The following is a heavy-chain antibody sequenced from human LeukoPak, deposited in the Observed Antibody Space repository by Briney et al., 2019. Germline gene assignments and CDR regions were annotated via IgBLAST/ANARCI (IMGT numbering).Heavy chain of an antibody. J-gene: IGHJ4*02. D-gene: IGHD2-2*01. V-gene: IGHV4-39*07. CDR3: ARGARVRYCSSTSCFLPLKEMVYAAFDY. Sequence: KPSETLSLTCTVSGGSISSSSYYWGWIRQPPGKGLEWIGSIYYSGSTYYNPSLKSRVTISVDTSKNQFSLKLSSVTAADTAVYYCARGARVRYCSSTSCFLPLKEMVYAAFDYWGQGTLVTVSS. CDR1: GGSISSSSYY. CDR2: IYYSGST.